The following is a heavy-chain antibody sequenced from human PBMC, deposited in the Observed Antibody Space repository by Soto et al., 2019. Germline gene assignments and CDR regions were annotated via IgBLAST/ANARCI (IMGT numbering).Heavy chain of an antibody. CDR3: ARVNLRRVYYYMDV. V-gene: IGHV3-66*01. J-gene: IGHJ6*03. CDR2: IYSGGST. Sequence: GGSLRLSCAASGFTVSSNYMSWVRQAPGKGLEWVSVIYSGGSTYYADSVKGRFTISRDNSKNTLYLQMNSLRAEDTAVYYCARVNLRRVYYYMDVWGKGTTVTVSS. CDR1: GFTVSSNY.